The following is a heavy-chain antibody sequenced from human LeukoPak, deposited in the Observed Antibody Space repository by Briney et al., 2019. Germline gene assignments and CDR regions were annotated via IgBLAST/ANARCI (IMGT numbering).Heavy chain of an antibody. CDR3: ASQYSSSWYNSNWFDP. Sequence: SETLSLTCTVSGGSISSYYWSWIRQHPGKGLEWIGYIYYSGSTYYNPSLKSRVTISVDTSKNQFSLKLSSVTAADTAVYYCASQYSSSWYNSNWFDPWGQGTLVTVSS. J-gene: IGHJ5*02. CDR1: GGSISSYY. V-gene: IGHV4-59*06. D-gene: IGHD6-13*01. CDR2: IYYSGST.